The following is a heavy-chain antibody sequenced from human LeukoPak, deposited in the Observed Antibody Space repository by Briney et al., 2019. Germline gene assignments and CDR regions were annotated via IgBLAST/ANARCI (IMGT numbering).Heavy chain of an antibody. J-gene: IGHJ4*02. CDR2: ISSSNNI. CDR1: GFRFSDFS. V-gene: IGHV3-48*01. Sequence: PGGSLRLSCAVSGFRFSDFSINWVRQAPGKGLEWVSYISSSNNIYYADSAKGRFTISRDNGKNSVWLQMNNLRAEDTAVYYCARAYYYDSSGYHLDYWGQGTLVTVSS. D-gene: IGHD3-22*01. CDR3: ARAYYYDSSGYHLDY.